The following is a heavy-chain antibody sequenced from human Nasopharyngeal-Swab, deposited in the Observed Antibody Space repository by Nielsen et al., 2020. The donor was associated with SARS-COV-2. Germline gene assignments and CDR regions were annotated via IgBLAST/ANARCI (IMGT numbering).Heavy chain of an antibody. CDR3: AREDGVNTNDY. D-gene: IGHD5-24*01. CDR1: GFTFSTYW. CDR2: IDTDGTIT. V-gene: IGHV3-74*01. J-gene: IGHJ4*02. Sequence: GESLKISCAASGFTFSTYWMHWVRQPPGKGLLWVSRIDTDGTITDYADSVKGRFTISRDNAKNSLYLEMNSLRVEDTAVYYCAREDGVNTNDYWGQGTLVTVSS.